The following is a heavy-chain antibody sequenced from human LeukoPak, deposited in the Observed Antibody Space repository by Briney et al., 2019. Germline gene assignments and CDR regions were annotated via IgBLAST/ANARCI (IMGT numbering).Heavy chain of an antibody. CDR2: IYYSGST. D-gene: IGHD6-6*01. Sequence: SSETLSLTCTVSGGSVSSSSYYWGWIRQPPGKGLEWIGTIYYSGSTYYNPSLRSRVTISVDTSKNEFSLKMNSVTAADTAVYYCAREHRSSKYFDSWGQGALMIVSS. CDR3: AREHRSSKYFDS. CDR1: GGSVSSSSYY. V-gene: IGHV4-39*02. J-gene: IGHJ4*02.